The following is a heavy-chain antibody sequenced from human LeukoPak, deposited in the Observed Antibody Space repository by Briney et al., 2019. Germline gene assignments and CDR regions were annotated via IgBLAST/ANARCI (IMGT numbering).Heavy chain of an antibody. V-gene: IGHV1-18*04. CDR3: ARDGIAAAGTLFDY. CDR2: ISAYNGNT. J-gene: IGHJ4*02. Sequence: GASVKVSCKASGYTFTDYYIHWVRQAPGQGLEWMGWISAYNGNTNYAQKLQGRVTVTTDTSTSTAYMELRSLRSDDTAVYYCARDGIAAAGTLFDYWGQGTLVTVSS. D-gene: IGHD6-13*01. CDR1: GYTFTDYY.